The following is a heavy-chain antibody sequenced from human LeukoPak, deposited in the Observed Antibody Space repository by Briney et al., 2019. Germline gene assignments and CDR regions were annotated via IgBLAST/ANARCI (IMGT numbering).Heavy chain of an antibody. V-gene: IGHV4-59*08. CDR3: ASRLGYSSSWFLSKPFDP. J-gene: IGHJ5*02. CDR1: GGSVSSYY. Sequence: SETLSLTCSVSGGSVSSYYWSWIRQPPGKGLEWIGYVYYTGSANYNPSLKSRVTMFEDKSKNQFSLRLYSVTVADTAVYYCASRLGYSSSWFLSKPFDPWGQGTLVTVSS. CDR2: VYYTGSA. D-gene: IGHD6-13*01.